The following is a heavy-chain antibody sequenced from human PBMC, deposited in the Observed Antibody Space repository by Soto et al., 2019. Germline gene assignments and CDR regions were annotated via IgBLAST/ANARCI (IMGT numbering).Heavy chain of an antibody. V-gene: IGHV3-33*01. J-gene: IGHJ4*02. Sequence: GGSLRLSCAASGFTFSSYGMHWVRQAPGKGLEWVAVIWYDGSNKYYADSVKGRFTISRDNSKNTLYLQMNSLRAEDTAVYYCAREKGMTTVTALNYWGQGTLITVSS. D-gene: IGHD4-17*01. CDR3: AREKGMTTVTALNY. CDR2: IWYDGSNK. CDR1: GFTFSSYG.